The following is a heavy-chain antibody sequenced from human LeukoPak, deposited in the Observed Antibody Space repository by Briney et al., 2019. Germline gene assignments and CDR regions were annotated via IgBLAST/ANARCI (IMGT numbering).Heavy chain of an antibody. J-gene: IGHJ3*02. D-gene: IGHD1-26*01. CDR2: IYTSGSP. CDR3: ARYSGSYPHDAFDI. V-gene: IGHV4-61*02. Sequence: PSQTLSLTCTVSAGSISSGSYYWGWLRQPTGTGLECSGRIYTSGSPSYNPSLKSRVTISVDTSKNHFSLKLSSVTAADTAVYYCARYSGSYPHDAFDIWGQGTMVTVSS. CDR1: AGSISSGSYY.